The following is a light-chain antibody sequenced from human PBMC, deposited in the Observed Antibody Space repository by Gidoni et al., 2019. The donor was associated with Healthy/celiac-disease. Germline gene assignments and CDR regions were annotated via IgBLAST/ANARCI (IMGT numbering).Light chain of an antibody. CDR1: QDISNY. CDR2: AAS. Sequence: DMQTTQSPSSPSASVGDRVTITCQASQDISNYLNWYQQKPGKAPKLLIYAASNLETGVPSRFSGSGSGTDFTFTISSLQPEDIATYYCQQYYTPPFTFGRGTKVDIK. J-gene: IGKJ3*01. CDR3: QQYYTPPFT. V-gene: IGKV1-33*01.